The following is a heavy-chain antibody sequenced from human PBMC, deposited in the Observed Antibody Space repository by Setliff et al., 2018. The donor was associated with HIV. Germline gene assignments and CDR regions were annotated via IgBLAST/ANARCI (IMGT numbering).Heavy chain of an antibody. CDR1: GYSISSGYY. Sequence: SETLSLTCAVSGYSISSGYYWGWIRQPPGKGLEWIGSINHSGSTNYNPSLKSRVTILGDTSKNQFSLKLSSVTAADTAVYYCARRAGSDYFTRFDYWGQGTLVTVSS. D-gene: IGHD3-10*01. J-gene: IGHJ4*02. CDR3: ARRAGSDYFTRFDY. V-gene: IGHV4-38-2*01. CDR2: INHSGST.